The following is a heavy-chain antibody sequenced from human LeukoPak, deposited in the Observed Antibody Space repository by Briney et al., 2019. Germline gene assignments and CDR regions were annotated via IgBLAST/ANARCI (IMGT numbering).Heavy chain of an antibody. Sequence: SVKVSCKASGGTFSSYAISWVRQAPGQGLEWMGRIIPILGIANYAQEFQGRVTITADKSTSTAYMELSSLRSEDTAVYYCARSDGYNYFLLDYWGQGALVTVSS. CDR2: IIPILGIA. V-gene: IGHV1-69*04. CDR1: GGTFSSYA. CDR3: ARSDGYNYFLLDY. J-gene: IGHJ4*02. D-gene: IGHD5-24*01.